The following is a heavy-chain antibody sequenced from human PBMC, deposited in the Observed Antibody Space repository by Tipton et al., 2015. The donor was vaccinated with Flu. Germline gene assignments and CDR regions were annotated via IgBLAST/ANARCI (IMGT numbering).Heavy chain of an antibody. D-gene: IGHD3-16*02. CDR3: AGWSDYVWGDYRTFAY. V-gene: IGHV4-59*03. CDR2: IYYTGST. Sequence: TLSLTCTVSGGSISSYYWSWIRQPPGKGLEWIGYIYYTGSTDYNPSLKSRVTISVDTSKNQFSLKLGSVTAADTAVYYCAGWSDYVWGDYRTFAYWGQGTLVTVAP. J-gene: IGHJ4*02. CDR1: GGSISSYY.